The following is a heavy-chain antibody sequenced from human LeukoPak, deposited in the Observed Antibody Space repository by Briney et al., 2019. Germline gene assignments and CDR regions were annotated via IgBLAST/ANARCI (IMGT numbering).Heavy chain of an antibody. Sequence: SETLSLTCTVSGGSISSGDYYWSWIRQPPGKGLEWIGYIYNSGSTYYNPSLKGRVTISVDTSKNQFSPKLSSVTAADTAVYYCAREVSYYYDSSGHFDYWGQGTLVTVSS. D-gene: IGHD3-22*01. CDR2: IYNSGST. CDR1: GGSISSGDYY. CDR3: AREVSYYYDSSGHFDY. V-gene: IGHV4-30-4*01. J-gene: IGHJ4*02.